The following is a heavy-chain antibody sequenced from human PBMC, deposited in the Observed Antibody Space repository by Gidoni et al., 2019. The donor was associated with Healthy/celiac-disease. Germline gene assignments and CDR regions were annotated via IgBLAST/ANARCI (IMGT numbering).Heavy chain of an antibody. D-gene: IGHD4-17*01. CDR1: GYTFTSYG. J-gene: IGHJ5*02. CDR3: ARGATVTNWFDP. Sequence: VQMVQSGAEVNKPGASVTVSCKASGYTFTSYGISRVRQAPGQGLEWMGWSSAYNGNTNYAQKLQGRVTMTTNTSTSTAYMELRSLRSDDTAVYYCARGATVTNWFDPWGQGTLVTVSS. CDR2: SSAYNGNT. V-gene: IGHV1-18*01.